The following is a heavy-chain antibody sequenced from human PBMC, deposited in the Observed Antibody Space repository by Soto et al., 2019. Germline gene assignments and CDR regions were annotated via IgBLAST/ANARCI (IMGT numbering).Heavy chain of an antibody. V-gene: IGHV4-59*08. CDR3: ARLAAEARGEAFDI. D-gene: IGHD6-13*01. Sequence: SETLSLTCTVSGGSISNYYWSWIRQPPGKGLEWLAYIFYSGSTSYNPSLSSRLTMSVDTSKNQFSLTLTSVTAADMAVYYCARLAAEARGEAFDIWGQGTMVTVSS. CDR1: GGSISNYY. CDR2: IFYSGST. J-gene: IGHJ3*02.